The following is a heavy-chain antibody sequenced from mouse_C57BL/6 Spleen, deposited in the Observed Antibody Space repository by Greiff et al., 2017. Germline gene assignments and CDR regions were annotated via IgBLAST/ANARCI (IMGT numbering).Heavy chain of an antibody. CDR2: IWSGGST. V-gene: IGHV2-4*01. D-gene: IGHD1-1*01. J-gene: IGHJ2*01. CDR1: GFSLTSYG. Sequence: VKLMESGPGLVQPSQSLSITCTVSGFSLTSYGVHWVRQPPGKGLEWLGVIWSGGSTNYNAAFISRLSISKVNSKSQVFFKMNSLQADDTAIYYCAKHYYGSSWDYFDYWGQGTTLTVSS. CDR3: AKHYYGSSWDYFDY.